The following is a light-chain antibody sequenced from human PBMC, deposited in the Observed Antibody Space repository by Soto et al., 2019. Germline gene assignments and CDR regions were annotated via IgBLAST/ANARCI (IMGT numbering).Light chain of an antibody. Sequence: DIQMTQSPPSLSASVGDRVTITCQASQDIKDYLNWYQHKPGKAPKVLIYAASNLAAGVPSRFSGSGSGTDFTFTISTLQPDDFATYFCQQTDNLPLTFGPGTKVDIK. CDR2: AAS. CDR3: QQTDNLPLT. J-gene: IGKJ3*01. V-gene: IGKV1-33*01. CDR1: QDIKDY.